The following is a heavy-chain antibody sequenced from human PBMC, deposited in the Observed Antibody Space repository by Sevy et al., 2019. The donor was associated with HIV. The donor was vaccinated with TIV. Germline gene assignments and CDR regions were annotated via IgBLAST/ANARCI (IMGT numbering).Heavy chain of an antibody. CDR1: GFTFGNAW. CDR3: TTPHDLHDSSGSDAYDI. J-gene: IGHJ3*02. V-gene: IGHV3-15*01. Sequence: GGSLRLSCAASGFTFGNAWMSWVRQAPGKGLEWVGRIKSTTDGGTTDYAAPVKGRFTISRDDSKNTLYLQMNSLKTEDTAVYYCTTPHDLHDSSGSDAYDIWGQGTMVTVSS. CDR2: IKSTTDGGTT. D-gene: IGHD3-22*01.